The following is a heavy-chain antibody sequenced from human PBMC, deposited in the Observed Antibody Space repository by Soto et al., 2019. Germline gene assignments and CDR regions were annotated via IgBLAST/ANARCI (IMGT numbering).Heavy chain of an antibody. J-gene: IGHJ4*02. CDR2: ISYDGSNK. CDR1: GLTFSSYG. Sequence: QVQLVESGGGVVQPGTSLRLSCAASGLTFSSYGMHWVRQAPGKGLEWVAVISYDGSNKYYADSVKGRFTISRDNSKNTLYLQMNCLRAEDTAVYYCAKPPDYYDSSGFDYWGQGTLVTVSS. D-gene: IGHD3-22*01. V-gene: IGHV3-30*18. CDR3: AKPPDYYDSSGFDY.